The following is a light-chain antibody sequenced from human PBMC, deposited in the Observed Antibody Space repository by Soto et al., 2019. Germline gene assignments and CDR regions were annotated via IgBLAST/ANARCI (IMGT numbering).Light chain of an antibody. CDR1: QSISSNF. CDR2: GAS. CDR3: QHRSNWPPT. V-gene: IGKV3D-20*02. Sequence: EIVLTQSPGTLSLSPGEGATLSCRASQSISSNFLAWYQQKRGQAPRLLIHGASNRATGIPDRFSGSGSGTDFTLTITRLEPEDFAVYYCQHRSNWPPTFGGGTKVEIK. J-gene: IGKJ4*01.